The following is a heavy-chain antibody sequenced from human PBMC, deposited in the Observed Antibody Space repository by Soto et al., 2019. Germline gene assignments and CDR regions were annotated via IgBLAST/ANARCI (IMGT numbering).Heavy chain of an antibody. CDR1: GYSISSGYY. CDR2: IYHSGST. CDR3: ARAPTNYGYLDY. V-gene: IGHV4-38-2*01. Sequence: PSETLSLTCAVSGYSISSGYYWGWIRQPPGKGLQWIGTIYHSGSTYYNASLKSRVTISVDTSKNQFSLKLTSVTAADTAAYYCARAPTNYGYLDYWGQGTLVTVSS. J-gene: IGHJ4*02. D-gene: IGHD3-10*01.